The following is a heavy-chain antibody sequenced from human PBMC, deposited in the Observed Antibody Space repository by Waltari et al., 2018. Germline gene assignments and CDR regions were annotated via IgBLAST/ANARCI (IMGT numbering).Heavy chain of an antibody. CDR3: ARGTGGGYDYSH. V-gene: IGHV4-38-2*01. Sequence: QVQLQESGPGLVKPSETLSLRCGVSGYFISSGYYLVWIRPPPGKGLEWIGNVHHSGSTFYNPSLKSRVAISVNTSKNQFSLKLSSVTAADTAVYYCARGTGGGYDYSHWGQGTLVTVSS. CDR2: VHHSGST. D-gene: IGHD5-12*01. J-gene: IGHJ4*02. CDR1: GYFISSGYY.